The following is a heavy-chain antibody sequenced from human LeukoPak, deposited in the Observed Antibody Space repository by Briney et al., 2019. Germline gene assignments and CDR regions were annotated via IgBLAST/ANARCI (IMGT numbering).Heavy chain of an antibody. J-gene: IGHJ6*02. CDR2: ITSSSSYK. CDR3: ARGGGLDV. D-gene: IGHD3-16*01. Sequence: GGSLRLSCAASGFTFSSYSMNWVRQAPGKGLEWVSFITSSSSYKYYADSVKGRFTISRDNAKSSLYLQMSNLRAEDTAVYFCARGGGLDVWGQGATVTVSS. V-gene: IGHV3-21*04. CDR1: GFTFSSYS.